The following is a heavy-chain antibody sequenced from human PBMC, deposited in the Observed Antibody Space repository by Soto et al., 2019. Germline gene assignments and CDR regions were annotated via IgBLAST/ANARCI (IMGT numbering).Heavy chain of an antibody. CDR3: VRATYFSDSSGYTRCLDS. CDR1: GFTLSDHY. V-gene: IGHV3-72*01. J-gene: IGHJ4*02. Sequence: EVQLVESGGGLVQPGGSLRLSCAGSGFTLSDHYIDWVRQAPGKCLEWVGRSRDKPQGYSTAYAASVKGRFTTSRDESKNSAYLQMNSLKTEDTAVYYCVRATYFSDSSGYTRCLDSWGQGTLVTVSS. CDR2: SRDKPQGYST. D-gene: IGHD3-22*01.